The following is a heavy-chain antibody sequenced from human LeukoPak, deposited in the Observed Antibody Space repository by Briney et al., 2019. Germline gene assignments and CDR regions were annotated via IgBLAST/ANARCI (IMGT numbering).Heavy chain of an antibody. CDR2: INHSGST. CDR1: GGSISSSGYY. V-gene: IGHV4-39*07. J-gene: IGHJ4*02. D-gene: IGHD3-10*01. CDR3: ARGQNLYVLLWFGELYFDY. Sequence: PSETLSLTCTVSGGSISSSGYYWGWIRQPPGKGLEWLGEINHSGSTNYNPSLKSRVTISVDTSKNQFSLKLSSVTAADTAVYYCARGQNLYVLLWFGELYFDYWGQGTLVTVSS.